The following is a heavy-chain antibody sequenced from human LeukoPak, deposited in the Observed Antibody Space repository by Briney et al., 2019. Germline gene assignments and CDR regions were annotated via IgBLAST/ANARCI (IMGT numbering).Heavy chain of an antibody. V-gene: IGHV4-4*07. D-gene: IGHD6-19*01. CDR1: GDSVSGFY. CDR2: IYTSGNTRDTST. Sequence: SETLSLTCSVSGDSVSGFYWSWIRQPAGKGLEWIGRIYTSGNTRDTSTKYNPSLKSRVSMSVDTSKNQFSLKLRSVTAADTAIYYCAIDTLSSGWWDYSDYWGQGTLVTVSS. CDR3: AIDTLSSGWWDYSDY. J-gene: IGHJ4*02.